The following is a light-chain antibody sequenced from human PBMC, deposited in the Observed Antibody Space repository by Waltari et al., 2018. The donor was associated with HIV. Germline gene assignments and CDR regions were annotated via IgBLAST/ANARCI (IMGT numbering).Light chain of an antibody. Sequence: EIVLTQSPDTLSLSPGERPTLSCRASQTVTSNYLAWYQQKPGQAPRLLIYGASTRATGIPYRFSGSGSGTDFTLTISRLEPEDFAVYYCQQYGGSPPMNFGQGTRLEIK. CDR2: GAS. J-gene: IGKJ5*01. CDR1: QTVTSNY. V-gene: IGKV3-20*01. CDR3: QQYGGSPPMN.